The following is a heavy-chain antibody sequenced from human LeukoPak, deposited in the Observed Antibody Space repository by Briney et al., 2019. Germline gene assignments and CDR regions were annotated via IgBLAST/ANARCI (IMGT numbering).Heavy chain of an antibody. J-gene: IGHJ4*02. Sequence: GGSLRLSCAASGFTLSSYSMNWVRQAPGKGLEWVSSISSSSSYIYYADSVKGRFTISRDNAKNSLYLQMNSLRAEDTAVYYCARGSYGGKRGEPRRANYFDYWGQGTLVTVSS. D-gene: IGHD4-23*01. V-gene: IGHV3-21*01. CDR2: ISSSSSYI. CDR3: ARGSYGGKRGEPRRANYFDY. CDR1: GFTLSSYS.